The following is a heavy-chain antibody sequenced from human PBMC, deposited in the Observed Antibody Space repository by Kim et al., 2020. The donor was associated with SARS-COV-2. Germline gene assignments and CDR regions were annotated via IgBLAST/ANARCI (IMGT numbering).Heavy chain of an antibody. Sequence: SVKVSCKASGGTFSSYAISWVRQAPGQGLEWMGGIIPIFGTANYAQKFQGRVTITADESTSTAYMELSSLRSEDTAVYYCARPMKAAAGTPSSSYYYYGMDVWGQGTTVTVSS. V-gene: IGHV1-69*13. J-gene: IGHJ6*02. CDR2: IIPIFGTA. D-gene: IGHD6-13*01. CDR3: ARPMKAAAGTPSSSYYYYGMDV. CDR1: GGTFSSYA.